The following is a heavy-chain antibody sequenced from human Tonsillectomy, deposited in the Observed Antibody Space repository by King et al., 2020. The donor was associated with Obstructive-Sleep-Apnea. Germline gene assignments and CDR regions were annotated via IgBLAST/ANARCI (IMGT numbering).Heavy chain of an antibody. CDR1: GFTFSDAW. Sequence: QLVQSGGGLVKPGGSLRLSCAGSGFTFSDAWMGWVRQVPGKGLEWIGRIKSNSEDGTADYTAPVKGRFTMSRDDSKHTLYLLMNSLKTEDTAMYYCLTIFPSDYWGQGTLVTVSS. J-gene: IGHJ4*02. D-gene: IGHD3-3*01. CDR2: IKSNSEDGTA. CDR3: LTIFPSDY. V-gene: IGHV3-15*01.